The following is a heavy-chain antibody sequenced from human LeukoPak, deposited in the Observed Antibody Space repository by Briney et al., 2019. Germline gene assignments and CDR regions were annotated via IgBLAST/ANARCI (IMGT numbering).Heavy chain of an antibody. Sequence: GRSLRLSCAASGFTFSTYAMRWVRQAPGKGLEWVAVISYDGSNEYYADSVKGRFTISRDNSKNTLYLQMNSLRAEDTAVYYCAREGRGASMIVVVPFDYWGQGTLVTVSS. CDR3: AREGRGASMIVVVPFDY. J-gene: IGHJ4*02. D-gene: IGHD3-22*01. V-gene: IGHV3-30*01. CDR2: ISYDGSNE. CDR1: GFTFSTYA.